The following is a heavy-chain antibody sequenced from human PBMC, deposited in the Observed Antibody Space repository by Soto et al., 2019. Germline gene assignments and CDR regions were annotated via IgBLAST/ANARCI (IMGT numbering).Heavy chain of an antibody. J-gene: IGHJ4*02. D-gene: IGHD6-13*01. Sequence: QVQLVQSGAEVKKPGASVKVSCKASGYTFTSYDINWVRQATGQGLEWMGWMNPNSGNTGYAQKFKGRVTMTRNTSISTAYMELSSLRSEDRAVYYCAREHSSSWRFDYCGQGTLVTVSS. CDR3: AREHSSSWRFDY. V-gene: IGHV1-8*01. CDR2: MNPNSGNT. CDR1: GYTFTSYD.